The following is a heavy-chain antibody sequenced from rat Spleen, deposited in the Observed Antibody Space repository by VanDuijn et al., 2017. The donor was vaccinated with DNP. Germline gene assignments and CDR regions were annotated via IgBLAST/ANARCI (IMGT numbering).Heavy chain of an antibody. CDR2: IIYDGSST. CDR1: GFIFSNYN. D-gene: IGHD1-4*01. Sequence: EVQLVESGGGLVQPGRSLNLSCAASGFIFSNYNMAWVRQAPKKGLEWVATIIYDGSSTYYGDSVKGRFTIARDNAKSTLYLQMDSRRSEDTATYYCATGYPEFDYWGQGVTVTVSS. CDR3: ATGYPEFDY. J-gene: IGHJ2*01. V-gene: IGHV5S10*01.